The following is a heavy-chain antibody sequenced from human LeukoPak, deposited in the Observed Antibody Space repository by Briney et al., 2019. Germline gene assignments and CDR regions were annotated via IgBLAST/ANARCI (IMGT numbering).Heavy chain of an antibody. CDR1: GFTFSSYT. J-gene: IGHJ4*02. V-gene: IGHV3-23*01. CDR3: ATQNFDY. Sequence: GGSLRLSCEVSGFTFSSYTMSWVRQAPGEGLEWVSTITGNGGSTYYADSVKGRFAMSRDNSRNTLDPQMNSLRAEDTAIYYCATQNFDYWGQGTLVSVSS. CDR2: ITGNGGST.